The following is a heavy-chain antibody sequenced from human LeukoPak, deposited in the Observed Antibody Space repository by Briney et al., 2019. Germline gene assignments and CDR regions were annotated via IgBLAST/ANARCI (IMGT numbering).Heavy chain of an antibody. D-gene: IGHD3-9*01. Sequence: GRSLRLSCAASGFAFSSYAMSWVRQAPGKGLEWVSAISGSGGSTYYADSVKGRFTISRDNSKNTLYLQMNSLRAEDTAVYYCAKGPDILTGYYIGYYFDYWGQGTLVTVSS. V-gene: IGHV3-23*01. CDR1: GFAFSSYA. CDR2: ISGSGGST. CDR3: AKGPDILTGYYIGYYFDY. J-gene: IGHJ4*02.